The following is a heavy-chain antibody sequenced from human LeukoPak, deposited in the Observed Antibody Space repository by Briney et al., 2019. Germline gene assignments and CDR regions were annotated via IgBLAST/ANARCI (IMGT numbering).Heavy chain of an antibody. J-gene: IGHJ6*02. Sequence: PGGSLRLSCAASGFTFSSYDMQWVRQITGKGLEWVSTIDTAGDTFYLDSVKGRFTISRDGAKTSLYLEMNSLRAGDTAIYYCARKLWGHGMDVWGQGTTVTVSS. CDR2: IDTAGDT. CDR3: ARKLWGHGMDV. V-gene: IGHV3-13*04. CDR1: GFTFSSYD. D-gene: IGHD3-10*01.